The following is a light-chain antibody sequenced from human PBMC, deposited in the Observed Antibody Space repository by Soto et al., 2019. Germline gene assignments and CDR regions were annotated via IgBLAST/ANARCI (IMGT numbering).Light chain of an antibody. V-gene: IGKV1-5*03. Sequence: IQMTQSPSTLPASVGDRVTITCRASQSINNWLAWYQQKPGKAPKLLIYKASTLESGVPSRFSGSGSETEFTLTISSLQPDDFATYYCQQYNTYWTFGQGTKVEIK. J-gene: IGKJ1*01. CDR1: QSINNW. CDR3: QQYNTYWT. CDR2: KAS.